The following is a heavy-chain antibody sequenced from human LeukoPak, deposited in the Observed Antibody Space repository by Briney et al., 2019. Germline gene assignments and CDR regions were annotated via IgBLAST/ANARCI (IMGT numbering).Heavy chain of an antibody. D-gene: IGHD3-22*01. J-gene: IGHJ4*02. CDR2: IYSGGST. Sequence: GGSLRLSCAASGFTVSSNYMSWVRQAPGKGLEWVSVIYSGGSTYYADSVKGRFTISRDNSKNTLYLQMNGLRAEDTAMYYCARVPQYYDLDYWGQGTLVTVSS. V-gene: IGHV3-66*01. CDR1: GFTVSSNY. CDR3: ARVPQYYDLDY.